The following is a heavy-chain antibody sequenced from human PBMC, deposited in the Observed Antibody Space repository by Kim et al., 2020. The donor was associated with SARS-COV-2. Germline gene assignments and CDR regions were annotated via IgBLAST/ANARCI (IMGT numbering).Heavy chain of an antibody. V-gene: IGHV3-23*01. CDR1: GFTFTMYA. Sequence: GGSLRLSCAASGFTFTMYAMGWVRQAPGKGLEWVSIVSRPTAGGVGGSTYSADSVKDRFTISRDNSKNTLYLQMNSLSAEDTAVYYCARGGGYLGYWGQGTLFTVSS. J-gene: IGHJ4*02. CDR2: VSRPTAGGVGGST. CDR3: ARGGGYLGY. D-gene: IGHD3-16*01.